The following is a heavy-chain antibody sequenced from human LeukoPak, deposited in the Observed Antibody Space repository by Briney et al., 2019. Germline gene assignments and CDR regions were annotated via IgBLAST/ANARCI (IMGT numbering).Heavy chain of an antibody. D-gene: IGHD2-15*01. CDR3: AKGMTPDY. J-gene: IGHJ4*02. V-gene: IGHV4-39*07. Sequence: PSETPSLTCTVSGGSISSSSYYWGWIRQPPGKGLEWIGSIYYSGSTYYNPSLKSRVTISVDTSKNQFSLKLSSVTAADTAVYYCAKGMTPDYWGQGTLVTVSS. CDR1: GGSISSSSYY. CDR2: IYYSGST.